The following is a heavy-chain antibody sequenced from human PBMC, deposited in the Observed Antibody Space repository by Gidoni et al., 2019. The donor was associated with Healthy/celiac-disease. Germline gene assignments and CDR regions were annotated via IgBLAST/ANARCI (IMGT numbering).Heavy chain of an antibody. CDR2: ISSSGSTI. J-gene: IGHJ3*02. CDR1: GFTFISSE. Sequence: EVQLVESGGGLVQPGGSLRLSCAASGFTFISSEMNWVRQAPGKGLEWVSYISSSGSTIYYADSVKGRFTISRDNAKNSLYLQMNSLRAEDTAVYYCARAAPYSSGWGDAFDIWGQGTMVTVSS. CDR3: ARAAPYSSGWGDAFDI. V-gene: IGHV3-48*03. D-gene: IGHD6-19*01.